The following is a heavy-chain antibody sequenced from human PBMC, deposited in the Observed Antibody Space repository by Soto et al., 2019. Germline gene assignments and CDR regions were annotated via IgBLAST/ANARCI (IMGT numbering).Heavy chain of an antibody. CDR1: GYSFTSYW. J-gene: IGHJ4*02. D-gene: IGHD3-22*01. V-gene: IGHV5-10-1*01. CDR3: ARDYYDSSGYYRGVYYFDY. Sequence: GESLKISCKGSGYSFTSYWISWVRQMPGKGLEWMGRIDPSDSYTNYSPSFQGHVTISADKSISTAYLQWSSLKASDTAMYYCARDYYDSSGYYRGVYYFDYWGQGTLVTVSS. CDR2: IDPSDSYT.